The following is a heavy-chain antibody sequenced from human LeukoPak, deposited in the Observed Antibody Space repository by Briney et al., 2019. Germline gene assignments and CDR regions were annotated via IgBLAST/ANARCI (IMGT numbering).Heavy chain of an antibody. CDR2: INPNSGST. Sequence: ASVKVSCKASGYTFTGYYMHWVRQAPGQGLEWMGWINPNSGSTNYAQKFQGRVTMTRDTSISTAYMELSRLRSDDTAVYYCAIGRMVVAASPFDPWGQGTLVTVSS. J-gene: IGHJ5*02. CDR1: GYTFTGYY. V-gene: IGHV1-2*02. CDR3: AIGRMVVAASPFDP. D-gene: IGHD2-15*01.